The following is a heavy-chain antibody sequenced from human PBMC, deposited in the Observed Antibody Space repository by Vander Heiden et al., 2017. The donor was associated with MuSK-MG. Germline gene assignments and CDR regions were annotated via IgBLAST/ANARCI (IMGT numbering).Heavy chain of an antibody. D-gene: IGHD4-17*01. J-gene: IGHJ3*02. V-gene: IGHV3-23*01. CDR1: GFTFSSYA. CDR3: AKVYGDSWAFDI. Sequence: EVQLLESGGGLVQPGGSLRLSCAASGFTFSSYAMSWVRQAPGKGLDWVSAISGSGGSTYYADSVKGRFTISRDNSKNTLYLQMNSLRAEDTAVYYCAKVYGDSWAFDIWGQGTMVTVSS. CDR2: ISGSGGST.